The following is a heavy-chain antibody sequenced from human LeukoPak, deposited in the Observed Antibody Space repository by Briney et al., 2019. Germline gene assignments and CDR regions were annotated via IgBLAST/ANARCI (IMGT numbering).Heavy chain of an antibody. J-gene: IGHJ3*02. V-gene: IGHV3-74*01. CDR2: ISSDESVT. CDR3: ARSRSWFGEFDAFDI. CDR1: EFTFSRHW. D-gene: IGHD3-10*01. Sequence: GGSLRLSCAASEFTFSRHWMHWVRQAPRKGLVWVSRISSDESVTRYADFVKGRFTISRDNAENTLYLQMNSLRAEDTALYYCARSRSWFGEFDAFDIWGQGTMVTVSS.